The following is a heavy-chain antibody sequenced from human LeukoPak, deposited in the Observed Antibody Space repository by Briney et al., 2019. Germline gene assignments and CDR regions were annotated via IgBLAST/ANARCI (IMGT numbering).Heavy chain of an antibody. V-gene: IGHV3-21*01. Sequence: GGSLRLSCAASGFSFSSYSMNWVRQAPGKGLKWVSSISSTGGFIYYADSVKGRFAISRDNAKNSLYLQMNSLRAEDTAVYYCARVGRLQYGDYVAFDYWGQGALVTVSS. CDR1: GFSFSSYS. J-gene: IGHJ4*02. CDR2: ISSTGGFI. D-gene: IGHD4-17*01. CDR3: ARVGRLQYGDYVAFDY.